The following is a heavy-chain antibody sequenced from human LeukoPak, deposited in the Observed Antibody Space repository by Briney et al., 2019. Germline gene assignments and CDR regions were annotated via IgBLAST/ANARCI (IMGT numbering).Heavy chain of an antibody. D-gene: IGHD4-23*01. V-gene: IGHV1-18*01. Sequence: ASVKVSCKASGYTFTSYGISWVRQAPGQGLEWMGWISAYNGNTNYAQKLQGRVTMTTDTSTSTAYMELRSLRSDDTAVYYCARDDLGGTTVVTPGYFDLWGRGTLVTVSS. CDR1: GYTFTSYG. J-gene: IGHJ2*01. CDR3: ARDDLGGTTVVTPGYFDL. CDR2: ISAYNGNT.